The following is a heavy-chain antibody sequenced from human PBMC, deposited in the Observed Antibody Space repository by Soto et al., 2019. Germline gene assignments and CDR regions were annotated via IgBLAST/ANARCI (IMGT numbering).Heavy chain of an antibody. CDR2: INAGNGNT. Sequence: ASVKVSCKASGYTLTIYAMDWGSQAPGQRLEWMGWINAGNGNTKYSQKFQGRVTITRDTSASTAYMELSSLRSEDTAVYYCARDDITMVRGVRGMDVWGQGTTVTVSS. J-gene: IGHJ6*02. CDR1: GYTLTIYA. D-gene: IGHD3-10*01. CDR3: ARDDITMVRGVRGMDV. V-gene: IGHV1-3*01.